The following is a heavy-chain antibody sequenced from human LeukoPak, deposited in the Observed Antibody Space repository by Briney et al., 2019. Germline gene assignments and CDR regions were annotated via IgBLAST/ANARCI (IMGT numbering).Heavy chain of an antibody. J-gene: IGHJ4*02. CDR3: AREGSSYSFDY. V-gene: IGHV1-46*01. CDR2: INPSGGST. D-gene: IGHD6-6*01. Sequence: ASVKVSCKASGGTFTSYYMHWVRQAPGQGLEWMGIINPSGGSTSYAQKFQGRVTMTRDMSTSTVYMELSSLRSEDTAVYYCAREGSSYSFDYWGQGTLVTVSS. CDR1: GGTFTSYY.